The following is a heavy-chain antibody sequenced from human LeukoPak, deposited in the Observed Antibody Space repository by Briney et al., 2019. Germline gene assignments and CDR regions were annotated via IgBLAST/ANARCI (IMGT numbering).Heavy chain of an antibody. CDR3: AIYFSTYYYDSSGTFDY. J-gene: IGHJ4*02. CDR2: MNPNSGNT. CDR1: GYTFTSYD. D-gene: IGHD3-22*01. Sequence: ASVKVSCKASGYTFTSYDINWVRQATGQGLEWMGWMNPNSGNTGYAQKFQGRVTMTRNTSISTACMELSSLRSEDTAVYYCAIYFSTYYYDSSGTFDYWGQGTLATVSS. V-gene: IGHV1-8*01.